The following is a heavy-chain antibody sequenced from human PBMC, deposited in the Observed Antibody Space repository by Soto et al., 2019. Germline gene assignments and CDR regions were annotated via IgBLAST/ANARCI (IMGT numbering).Heavy chain of an antibody. D-gene: IGHD2-8*01. Sequence: QVQLVESGGGVVQPGRSLRLSCAPSGFTFSSYVMHWVRQAPGKGLAWVAVISYDGSNKYYADSVKGRFTISRDNSKNTLYLQMNSLRTEDTAVYYCAKESVVLMLYASSSALDYWGQGTLVTVSS. CDR3: AKESVVLMLYASSSALDY. J-gene: IGHJ4*02. CDR1: GFTFSSYV. V-gene: IGHV3-30*18. CDR2: ISYDGSNK.